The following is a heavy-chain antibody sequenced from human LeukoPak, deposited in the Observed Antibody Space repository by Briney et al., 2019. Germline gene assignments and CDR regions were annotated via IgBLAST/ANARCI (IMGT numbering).Heavy chain of an antibody. CDR2: IYYSGSP. CDR1: GVSIRSAGYS. J-gene: IGHJ5*02. Sequence: PSETLSLTCGVSGVSIRSAGYSYYLIRQHSGKGLEWIGHIYYSGSPSYNPSLESRVTISMDTSKNHFSLNLTSVTAADTAVYYCARDGATGVFETWGQGTPVAVSS. D-gene: IGHD3-3*01. V-gene: IGHV4-31*11. CDR3: ARDGATGVFET.